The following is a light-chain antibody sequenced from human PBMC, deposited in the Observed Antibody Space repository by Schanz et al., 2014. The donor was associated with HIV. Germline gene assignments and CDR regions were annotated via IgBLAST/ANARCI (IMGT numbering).Light chain of an antibody. CDR1: SSTFRSNA. CDR3: AGWDDSLSGPV. J-gene: IGLJ2*01. CDR2: NTY. V-gene: IGLV1-44*01. Sequence: QSVLTQPPSASGTPGQRVTISCSGSSSTFRSNAVNWYQQLPGTAPKLLIYNTYHRPSGVPDRFSGSGSDTSASLAISGLQSEDEADYYCAGWDDSLSGPVFGGGTKLTVL.